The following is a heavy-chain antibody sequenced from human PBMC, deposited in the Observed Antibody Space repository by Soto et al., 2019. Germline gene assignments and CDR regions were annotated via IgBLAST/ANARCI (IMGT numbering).Heavy chain of an antibody. J-gene: IGHJ4*02. CDR3: ARDPDYYDSSGIPGY. V-gene: IGHV4-38-2*02. CDR1: GYSISSGYY. Sequence: SETLSLTCAVSGYSISSGYYWGWIRQPPGKGLEWIGSIYHSGSTYYNPSLKSRVTISVDTSKNQFSLKLSSVTAADTAVCYCARDPDYYDSSGIPGYWGQGTLVTVSS. CDR2: IYHSGST. D-gene: IGHD3-22*01.